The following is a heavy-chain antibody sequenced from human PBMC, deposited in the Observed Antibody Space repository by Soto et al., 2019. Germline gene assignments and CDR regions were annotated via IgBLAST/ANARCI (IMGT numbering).Heavy chain of an antibody. J-gene: IGHJ4*02. V-gene: IGHV1-69*01. CDR1: GGTFSSYA. Sequence: QVQLVQSGAEVKKPGSSVKVSCKASGGTFSSYAISWVRQAPGQGLEWMGGIIPIFGTANYAQKFQGRVTITADESTGTAYMELSSLRSEDTAVYYCARDRRGYYYSSGYGPEYYFDYWGQGTLVTVSS. CDR3: ARDRRGYYYSSGYGPEYYFDY. D-gene: IGHD3-22*01. CDR2: IIPIFGTA.